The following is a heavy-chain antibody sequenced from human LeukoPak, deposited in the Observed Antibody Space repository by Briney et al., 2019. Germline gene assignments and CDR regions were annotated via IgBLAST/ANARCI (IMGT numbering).Heavy chain of an antibody. J-gene: IGHJ4*02. CDR1: GFTFSSYA. D-gene: IGHD1-26*01. CDR2: ISYDGSNK. Sequence: PGRSLRLSCAASGFTFSSYAMHWVRQAPGKGLEWVAVISYDGSNKYYADSVKGRFTISRDNSKNTLYLQMNSLRAEDTAVYYCASSSGSYSSIETFGYWGQGTLVTVSS. CDR3: ASSSGSYSSIETFGY. V-gene: IGHV3-30*04.